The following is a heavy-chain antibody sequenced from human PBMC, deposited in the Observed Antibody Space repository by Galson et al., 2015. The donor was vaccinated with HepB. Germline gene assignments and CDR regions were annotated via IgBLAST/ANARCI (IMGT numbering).Heavy chain of an antibody. CDR2: IRGSGTPT. CDR1: GFTFSDYY. D-gene: IGHD3-16*01. Sequence: SLRLSCAASGFTFSDYYMNWIRQAPGKGLEWLAYIRGSGTPTHYAESLRGRFTISRDNAKNSLFLQMVSLRVEDTAVYYCARAFGKSTDFYDYWGQGTLVTVSS. J-gene: IGHJ4*02. V-gene: IGHV3-11*01. CDR3: ARAFGKSTDFYDY.